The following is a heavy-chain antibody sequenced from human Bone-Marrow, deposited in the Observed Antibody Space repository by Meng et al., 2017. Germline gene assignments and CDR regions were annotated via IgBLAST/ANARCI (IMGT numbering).Heavy chain of an antibody. J-gene: IGHJ4*02. CDR1: GFTFSSYA. CDR3: ARPQYSGSYYDY. CDR2: ISYDGSNK. D-gene: IGHD1-26*01. Sequence: GESLKISCAASGFTFSSYAMHWVRQAPGKGLGWGAVISYDGSNKYYADSVKGRFTISRDNSKNTLYLQMNSLRAEDTAVYYCARPQYSGSYYDYWGQGTLVTVSS. V-gene: IGHV3-30*04.